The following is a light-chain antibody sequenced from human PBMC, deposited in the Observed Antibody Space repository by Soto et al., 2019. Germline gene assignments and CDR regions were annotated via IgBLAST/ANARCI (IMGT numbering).Light chain of an antibody. CDR1: QGINNW. CDR3: QQANSFPYT. V-gene: IGKV1-12*01. Sequence: DIQMTQSPSSVSASVGDRVTITCRTSQGINNWLVWYQQKPGKAPRLLIYGASTLQSGVPARFSGSGSGTIFTLTISSLQPEDFATYYCQQANSFPYTFGQGTKLEIK. CDR2: GAS. J-gene: IGKJ2*01.